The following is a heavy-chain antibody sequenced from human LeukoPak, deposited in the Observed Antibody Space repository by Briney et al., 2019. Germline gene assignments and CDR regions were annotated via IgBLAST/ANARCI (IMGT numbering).Heavy chain of an antibody. CDR2: IYYSGYT. CDR3: ARETSQKGAHYMDV. J-gene: IGHJ6*03. Sequence: TSETLSLTCTVSGGSISSYYRSWIRQPPGKGLKWIGNIYYSGYTTYSPSLRSRVTISVDTSKNQFSLKLSSVTAADTAVYYCARETSQKGAHYMDVWGKGTTIAISS. CDR1: GGSISSYY. D-gene: IGHD3-16*01. V-gene: IGHV4-59*01.